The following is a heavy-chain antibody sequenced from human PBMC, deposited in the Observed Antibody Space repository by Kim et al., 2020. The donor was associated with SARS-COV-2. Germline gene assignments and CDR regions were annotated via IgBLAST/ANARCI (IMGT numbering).Heavy chain of an antibody. CDR3: ARIVGGSYFHFDY. CDR2: IYHSGST. CDR1: GYSISSGYY. D-gene: IGHD1-26*01. Sequence: SETLSLTCTVSGYSISSGYYWGWIRQPPGKGLEWIGSIYHSGSTYYNPSLKSRVTISVDTSKNQFSLKLSSVTAADTAVYYCARIVGGSYFHFDYWGQGT. V-gene: IGHV4-38-2*02. J-gene: IGHJ4*02.